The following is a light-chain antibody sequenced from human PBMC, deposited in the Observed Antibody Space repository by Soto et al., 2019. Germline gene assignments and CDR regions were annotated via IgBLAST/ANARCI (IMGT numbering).Light chain of an antibody. CDR1: QSVSGN. Sequence: EIVMTQSPATLSVSPGERATLSCRASQSVSGNLAWYQQKPGQAPRLLIYGASTRATGIPARFSGSGSGTEFTLTISSLQSEDFAVYYWQQYNNWPSTFGQGTKVEIK. CDR3: QQYNNWPST. J-gene: IGKJ1*01. V-gene: IGKV3D-15*01. CDR2: GAS.